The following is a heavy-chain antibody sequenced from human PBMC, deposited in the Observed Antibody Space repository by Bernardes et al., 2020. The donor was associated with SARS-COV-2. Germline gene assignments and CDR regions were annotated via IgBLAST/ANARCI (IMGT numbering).Heavy chain of an antibody. V-gene: IGHV3-66*02. CDR3: ARDSFRGDYPSHYGMDV. CDR2: IYSGGST. Sequence: GGSLRLSCAASGFTVSSNYMSWVRQAPGKGLEWVSVIYSGGSTYYADSVKGRFTISRDNSKNTLYLQMNSLRAEDTAVYYCARDSFRGDYPSHYGMDVWGQGTTVTVSS. CDR1: GFTVSSNY. D-gene: IGHD4-17*01. J-gene: IGHJ6*02.